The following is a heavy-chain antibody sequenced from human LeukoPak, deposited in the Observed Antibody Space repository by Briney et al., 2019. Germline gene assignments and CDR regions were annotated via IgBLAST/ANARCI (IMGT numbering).Heavy chain of an antibody. D-gene: IGHD2-15*01. CDR3: AKDDCSGGSCYLYYYYGMDV. J-gene: IGHJ6*02. V-gene: IGHV3-30*18. CDR1: GFTFSSYG. CDR2: ISYDGSNK. Sequence: GRSLRLSCAASGFTFSSYGMHWVRQAPGKGLEWVAVISYDGSNKYYADSVKGRFTISRDNSKNTLYLQMNSLRAEDTAVYYCAKDDCSGGSCYLYYYYGMDVWGQGTTVTVSS.